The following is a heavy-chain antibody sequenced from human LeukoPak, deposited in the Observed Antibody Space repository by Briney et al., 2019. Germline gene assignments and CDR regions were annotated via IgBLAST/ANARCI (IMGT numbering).Heavy chain of an antibody. Sequence: PGGSLRLSCAASGFTFSSYAMGWVRQAPGKGLEWVSAISGSGGSTYYADSVKGRFTISRDNSKNTLYLQMNSLRAEDTAVYYCAKDGYGDYVFDYWGQGTLVTVSS. CDR1: GFTFSSYA. V-gene: IGHV3-23*01. J-gene: IGHJ4*02. D-gene: IGHD4-17*01. CDR3: AKDGYGDYVFDY. CDR2: ISGSGGST.